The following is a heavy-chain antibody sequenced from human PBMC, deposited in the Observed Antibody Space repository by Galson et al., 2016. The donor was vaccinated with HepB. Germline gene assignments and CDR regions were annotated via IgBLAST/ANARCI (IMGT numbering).Heavy chain of an antibody. D-gene: IGHD2-15*01. Sequence: SLRLSCAASGFPLRSYAMSWVRQAPGTGLELVSAISGSGADTYYADSVKGRFTISRDNAKNTLFLQMNSLRADDTAVYYCGRGSKYGFDMWGQGTMVTVSS. CDR3: GRGSKYGFDM. CDR2: ISGSGADT. J-gene: IGHJ3*02. V-gene: IGHV3-23*01. CDR1: GFPLRSYA.